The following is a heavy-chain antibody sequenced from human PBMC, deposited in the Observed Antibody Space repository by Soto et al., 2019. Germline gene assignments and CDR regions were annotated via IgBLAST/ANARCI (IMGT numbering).Heavy chain of an antibody. CDR3: AKGKVAYDNSGLQYFYYFPMNV. D-gene: IGHD3-22*01. CDR1: EFTFSSYA. Sequence: EVQLLESGGDLVQPGGSLRLSCAASEFTFSSYAMNWVRQAPGKGLEWVSVISGGGGTTYNADSVKGRFRISRDNSKNTLYLQMNSLRVEDAAVYYCAKGKVAYDNSGLQYFYYFPMNVWGQGTTVTVSS. CDR2: ISGGGGTT. J-gene: IGHJ6*02. V-gene: IGHV3-23*01.